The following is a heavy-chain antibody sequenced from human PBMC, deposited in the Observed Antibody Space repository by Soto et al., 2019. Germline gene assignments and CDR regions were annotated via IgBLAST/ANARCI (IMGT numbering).Heavy chain of an antibody. D-gene: IGHD3-3*01. Sequence: QITLKESGPTLVKPTQHLPLTCTLSGFSLSTSGVGGGWISQPPGKALEWLALIYWDDDKRYSPSLKSRLTITKDTSKNQVVLTMTNMDPVDTATYYCANMGDFWTSFDYWGQGTLVTVSS. CDR2: IYWDDDK. J-gene: IGHJ4*02. CDR1: GFSLSTSGVG. CDR3: ANMGDFWTSFDY. V-gene: IGHV2-5*02.